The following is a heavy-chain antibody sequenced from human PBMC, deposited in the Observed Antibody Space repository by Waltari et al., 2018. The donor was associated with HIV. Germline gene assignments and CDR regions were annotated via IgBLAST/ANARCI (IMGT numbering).Heavy chain of an antibody. CDR2: IYYSGST. CDR3: ARRACGGSCPVDY. V-gene: IGHV4-39*01. CDR1: GGSISSSSYY. Sequence: QLQLQESGPGLVKPSETLSLTCTVPGGSISSSSYYWGWIRQPPGKGLEWIGSIYYSGSTYYNPSLKSRVTISVDTSKNQFSLKLSSVTAADTAVYYCARRACGGSCPVDYWGQGTLVTVSS. D-gene: IGHD2-15*01. J-gene: IGHJ4*02.